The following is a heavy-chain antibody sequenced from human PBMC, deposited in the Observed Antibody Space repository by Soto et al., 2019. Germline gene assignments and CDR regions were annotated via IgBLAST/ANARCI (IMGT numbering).Heavy chain of an antibody. CDR1: GYTFTSYG. CDR2: ISAYNGNT. CDR3: ARTLYCSGGTCYPGGSYFDY. J-gene: IGHJ4*02. V-gene: IGHV1-18*01. Sequence: ASVKVSCNASGYTFTSYGISWVRQAPGQGLEWMGWISAYNGNTNYAQKLQGRVTMTTDTPTSTAYMELRSLRSADTAVYYCARTLYCSGGTCYPGGSYFDYWGQGTLVTVSS. D-gene: IGHD2-15*01.